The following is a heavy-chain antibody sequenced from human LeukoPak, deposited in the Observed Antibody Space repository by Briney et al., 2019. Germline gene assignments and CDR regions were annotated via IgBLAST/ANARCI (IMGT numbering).Heavy chain of an antibody. Sequence: ASVKVSCKASGYTFTSYDINWVRQATGQGLEWVGWMNPNNGNTGYAQKFQGRVTMTRNTSISTAYMELTSLKSEDTAIYYCARRVAGVDCWGQGTLVTVSS. D-gene: IGHD6-19*01. CDR2: MNPNNGNT. CDR3: ARRVAGVDC. CDR1: GYTFTSYD. J-gene: IGHJ4*02. V-gene: IGHV1-8*01.